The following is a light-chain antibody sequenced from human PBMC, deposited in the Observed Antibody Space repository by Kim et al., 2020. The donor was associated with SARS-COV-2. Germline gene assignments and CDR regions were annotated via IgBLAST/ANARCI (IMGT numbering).Light chain of an antibody. CDR3: QQSYRTPYT. CDR1: QSITNY. V-gene: IGKV1-39*01. J-gene: IGKJ2*01. Sequence: SASVGDRVTITCRASQSITNYLNWYQQRPGKAPKLLICAASSLQSGVPLRFSGSGSGTDFTLTISSLQREDFATYYCQQSYRTPYTSGQGTKLEI. CDR2: AAS.